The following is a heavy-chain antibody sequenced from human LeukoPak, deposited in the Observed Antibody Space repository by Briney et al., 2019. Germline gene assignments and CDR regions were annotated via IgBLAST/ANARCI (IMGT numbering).Heavy chain of an antibody. Sequence: GGSLRLSCAASGFTFSSYSMNWVRQAPGKGLEWVSSISSSSSYIYYADSVKGRFTISRDNAKNSLYLQMNSLRAEDTAVYYCARDLRMDYVYTSEGGYWGQGTLVTVSS. J-gene: IGHJ4*02. CDR1: GFTFSSYS. D-gene: IGHD3-16*01. V-gene: IGHV3-21*01. CDR3: ARDLRMDYVYTSEGGY. CDR2: ISSSSSYI.